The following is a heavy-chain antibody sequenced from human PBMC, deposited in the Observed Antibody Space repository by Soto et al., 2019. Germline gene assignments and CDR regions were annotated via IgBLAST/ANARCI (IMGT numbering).Heavy chain of an antibody. CDR2: INHSGST. J-gene: IGHJ4*02. CDR1: GGSFSNYY. V-gene: IGHV4-34*01. CDR3: ARPDEYGGNSPFDY. Sequence: QVQLQQWGAGLLKPSETLSLTCAVYGGSFSNYYWSWIRQPPWKGLEWIGEINHSGSTNYNPSLKRRVAISVHTSKKEFSLQLMALTAADTAVYYCARPDEYGGNSPFDYWGQGTLVTVSS. D-gene: IGHD4-17*01.